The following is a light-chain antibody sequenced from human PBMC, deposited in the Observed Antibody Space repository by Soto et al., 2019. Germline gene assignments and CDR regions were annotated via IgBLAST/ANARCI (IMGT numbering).Light chain of an antibody. J-gene: IGKJ1*01. CDR1: QSISNW. Sequence: DTQMTQSPSTLSASVGDRVTITCRASQSISNWLAWYQQKPGKAPRVLIYDASSLVSGVPSRFNGSKSGTEFPLTISGLQPDDFGTYYCQQYNSYSTFGQGTKVEF. V-gene: IGKV1-5*01. CDR2: DAS. CDR3: QQYNSYST.